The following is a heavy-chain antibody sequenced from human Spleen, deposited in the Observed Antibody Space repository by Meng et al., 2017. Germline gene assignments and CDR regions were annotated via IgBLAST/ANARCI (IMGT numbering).Heavy chain of an antibody. CDR1: AYTFTRNP. D-gene: IGHD2-15*01. CDR3: ARETWSGVRWFDH. J-gene: IGHJ5*02. CDR2: MNNKTGNP. V-gene: IGHV7-4-1*02. Sequence: QVQLVQSGSELKKPGASVTVSSKASAYTFTRNPINWVRQAPGQGLEWMGWMNNKTGNPTYARGFTGRFVFSLDTSVSTAHLQISSLKAEDTAVYYCARETWSGVRWFDHWGQGTLVTVSS.